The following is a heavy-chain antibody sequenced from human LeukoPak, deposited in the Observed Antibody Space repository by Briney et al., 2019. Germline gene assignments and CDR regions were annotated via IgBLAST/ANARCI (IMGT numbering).Heavy chain of an antibody. D-gene: IGHD3-16*01. CDR3: ARFGSLREPILDY. J-gene: IGHJ4*02. CDR1: GGSMSNYY. V-gene: IGHV4-59*01. CDR2: IYYTGTT. Sequence: SETLSLTCTVSGGSMSNYYWSWIRQPPGKGLEWIGYIYYTGTTNYNPSLKSRVTISVDTSKNQFSLKLSSVTAADTAVYYCARFGSLREPILDYWGQGTLVTVSS.